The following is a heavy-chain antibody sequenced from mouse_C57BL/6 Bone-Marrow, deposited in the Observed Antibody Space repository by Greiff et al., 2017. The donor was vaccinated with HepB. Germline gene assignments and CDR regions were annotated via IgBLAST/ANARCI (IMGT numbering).Heavy chain of an antibody. J-gene: IGHJ1*03. CDR1: GYTFTSYG. Sequence: QVQLKESGAELARPGASVKLSCKASGYTFTSYGISWVKQRTGQGLEWIGEIYPRSGNTYYNEKFKGKATLTADKSSSTAYMELRSLTSEDSAVYFCARQDYGTPFWYFDVWGTGTTVTVSS. CDR3: ARQDYGTPFWYFDV. V-gene: IGHV1-81*01. D-gene: IGHD1-1*01. CDR2: IYPRSGNT.